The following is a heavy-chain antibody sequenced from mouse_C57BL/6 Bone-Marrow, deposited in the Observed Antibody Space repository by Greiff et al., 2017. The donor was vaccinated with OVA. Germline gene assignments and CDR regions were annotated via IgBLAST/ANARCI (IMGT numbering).Heavy chain of an antibody. Sequence: QVQLQQSGAELVRPGTSVKVSCKASGYAFTNYLIEWVKQRPGQGLEWIGVINPGSGGTNYNEKFKGKATLTADKSSSTAYMQLSRLTAEDSAVYCCARDYYGSSSVCDYWGQGTTLTGSS. CDR3: ARDYYGSSSVCDY. J-gene: IGHJ2*01. V-gene: IGHV1-54*01. CDR2: INPGSGGT. D-gene: IGHD1-1*01. CDR1: GYAFTNYL.